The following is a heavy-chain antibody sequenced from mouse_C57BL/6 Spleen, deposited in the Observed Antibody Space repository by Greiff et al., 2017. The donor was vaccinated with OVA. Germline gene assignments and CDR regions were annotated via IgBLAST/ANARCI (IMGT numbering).Heavy chain of an antibody. Sequence: EVKLVESGGGLVKPGGSLKLSCAASGFTFSSYAMSWVRQTPEKRLAWVATISDGGSYTYYPDNGKGRFTISRDNAKNNLYLQMSHLKSEDTAMYYCARGNYGSSYYFDYWGQGTTLTVAS. V-gene: IGHV5-4*03. D-gene: IGHD1-1*01. CDR3: ARGNYGSSYYFDY. CDR2: ISDGGSYT. J-gene: IGHJ2*01. CDR1: GFTFSSYA.